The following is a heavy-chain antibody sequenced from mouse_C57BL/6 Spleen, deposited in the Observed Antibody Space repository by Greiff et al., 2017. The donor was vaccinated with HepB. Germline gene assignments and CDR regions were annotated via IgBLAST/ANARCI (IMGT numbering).Heavy chain of an antibody. CDR3: TRGDYDYDGYFDY. Sequence: QVQLQQSGAELVRPGASVTLSCKASGYTFTDYEMHWVKQTPVHGLEWIGAIDPETGGTAYNQKFKGKAILTADKSSSTAYMELRSLTSEDSVVYYCTRGDYDYDGYFDYWGQGTTLTVSS. J-gene: IGHJ2*01. D-gene: IGHD2-4*01. CDR1: GYTFTDYE. CDR2: IDPETGGT. V-gene: IGHV1-15*01.